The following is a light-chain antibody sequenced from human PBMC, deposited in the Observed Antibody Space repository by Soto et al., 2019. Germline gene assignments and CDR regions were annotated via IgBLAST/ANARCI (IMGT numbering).Light chain of an antibody. V-gene: IGLV2-8*01. CDR2: EVS. CDR1: SSDVGGYNY. CDR3: SSYSGTNYHYV. Sequence: CVLTQPASASGSFGQSVTISCTGTSSDVGGYNYVSWYQQHPGKAPKLMIYEVSERPSGVPDRFSGSKSGNTASLTVSGLQADDEADYYCSSYSGTNYHYVFGTGTKVTVL. J-gene: IGLJ1*01.